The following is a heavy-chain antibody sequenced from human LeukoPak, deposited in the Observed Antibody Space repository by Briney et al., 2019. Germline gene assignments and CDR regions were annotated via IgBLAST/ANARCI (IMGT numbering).Heavy chain of an antibody. CDR2: IYYSGST. CDR3: ARNDWTYGGYFDY. V-gene: IGHV4-61*01. Sequence: PSETLSLTCTVSGGSVSSGSYHWSWIRQPPGKGLEWIGYIYYSGSTNYNPSLKSRLTMSVDTSKNQFSLRLSSVTAADTAVYYCARNDWTYGGYFDYWGQGTLVTVSS. CDR1: GGSVSSGSYH. J-gene: IGHJ4*02. D-gene: IGHD1-7*01.